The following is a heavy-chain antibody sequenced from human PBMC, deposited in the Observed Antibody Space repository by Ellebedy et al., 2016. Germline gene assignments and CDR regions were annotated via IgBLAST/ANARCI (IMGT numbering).Heavy chain of an antibody. D-gene: IGHD3-10*01. CDR2: IRSKAYGGTA. J-gene: IGHJ6*02. V-gene: IGHV3-49*03. CDR1: GFTFGDFA. Sequence: GESLKISXTASGFTFGDFAINWFRQAPGKGLEWVGFIRSKAYGGTADYAASVTGRFTISRDDSKSIAYLQINSLKIEDTGLYYCSRRGRPSGSDYFYGVDVWGQGTTVTVSS. CDR3: SRRGRPSGSDYFYGVDV.